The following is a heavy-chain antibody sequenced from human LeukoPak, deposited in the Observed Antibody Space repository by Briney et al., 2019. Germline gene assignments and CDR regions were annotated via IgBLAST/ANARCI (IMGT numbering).Heavy chain of an antibody. V-gene: IGHV1-69*04. CDR2: IIPILGIA. D-gene: IGHD5-12*01. CDR1: GGTFNSYA. CDR3: ARAPGSYSGYVNAFDI. Sequence: ASVKVSCKASGGTFNSYAISWVRQAPGQGLEWMGRIIPILGIANYAQKFQGRVTITADKSTSTAYMELSSLRPEDTAVYYCARAPGSYSGYVNAFDIWGQGTMVTVSS. J-gene: IGHJ3*02.